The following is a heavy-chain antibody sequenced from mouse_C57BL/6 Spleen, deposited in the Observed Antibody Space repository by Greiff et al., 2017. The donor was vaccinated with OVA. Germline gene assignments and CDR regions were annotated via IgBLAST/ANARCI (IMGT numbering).Heavy chain of an antibody. J-gene: IGHJ2*01. CDR3: SRSIYYGYDGYYFDY. CDR2: ISSGSSTI. CDR1: GFTFSDYG. D-gene: IGHD2-2*01. V-gene: IGHV5-17*01. Sequence: EVQGVESGGGLVKPGGSLKLSCAASGFTFSDYGMHWVRQAPEKGLEWVAYISSGSSTIYYADTVKGRFTISRDNAKNTLFLQMTSLRSEDTAMYYCSRSIYYGYDGYYFDYWGQGTTLTVSS.